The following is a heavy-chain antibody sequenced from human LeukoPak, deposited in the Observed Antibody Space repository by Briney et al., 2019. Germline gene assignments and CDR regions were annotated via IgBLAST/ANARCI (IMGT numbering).Heavy chain of an antibody. CDR2: IRYDGSNK. V-gene: IGHV3-30*02. CDR3: ARDRYYYGSGSYLFQH. CDR1: GFTFSSYG. J-gene: IGHJ1*01. D-gene: IGHD3-10*01. Sequence: PGGSLRLSCAASGFTFSSYGMHWVRQAPGKGLEWVAFIRYDGSNKYYADSVKGRFTISRDNSKNTLYLQMNSLRAEDTAVYYCARDRYYYGSGSYLFQHWGQGTLVTVSS.